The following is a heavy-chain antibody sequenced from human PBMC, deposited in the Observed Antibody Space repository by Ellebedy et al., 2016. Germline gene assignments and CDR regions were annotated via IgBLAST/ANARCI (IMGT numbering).Heavy chain of an antibody. J-gene: IGHJ5*02. D-gene: IGHD3-16*01. CDR3: ARGVGGTSLNWFDP. CDR1: GFSFSNYF. CDR2: ISSGGDYI. V-gene: IGHV3-21*01. Sequence: GGSLRLXXATSGFSFSNYFMTWIRQAPGKGLEWVSYISSGGDYICYADSVKGRFTISRDNAKNSLYLQMNSLRGEDTALYYCARGVGGTSLNWFDPWGQGTLVTVSS.